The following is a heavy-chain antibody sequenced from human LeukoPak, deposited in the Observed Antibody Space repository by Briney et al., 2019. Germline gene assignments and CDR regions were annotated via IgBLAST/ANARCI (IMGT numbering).Heavy chain of an antibody. Sequence: PGGSLRLSCAASGFTFSSYGMHWVRQAPGKGLEWVAVISYDGSNKYYADSVKGRFTISRDNSKNTLYLQMNSLRAEDTAVYYCAKSGGYSYPRGYFDYWGQGTLVTVSS. CDR2: ISYDGSNK. J-gene: IGHJ4*02. CDR1: GFTFSSYG. CDR3: AKSGGYSYPRGYFDY. D-gene: IGHD5-18*01. V-gene: IGHV3-30*18.